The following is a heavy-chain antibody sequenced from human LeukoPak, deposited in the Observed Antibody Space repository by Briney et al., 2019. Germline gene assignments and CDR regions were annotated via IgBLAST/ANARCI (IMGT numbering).Heavy chain of an antibody. CDR3: AKGRRVEMATILDY. CDR2: ISYDGSNK. J-gene: IGHJ4*02. V-gene: IGHV3-30*18. CDR1: GFTFSSYG. D-gene: IGHD5-24*01. Sequence: GGSLRLSCAASGFTFSSYGMHWVRQAPGKGLEWVAVISYDGSNKYYADSVKGRFTISRDNSKNTLYLQMNSLRAEDTAVYYCAKGRRVEMATILDYWGQGTLVTVSS.